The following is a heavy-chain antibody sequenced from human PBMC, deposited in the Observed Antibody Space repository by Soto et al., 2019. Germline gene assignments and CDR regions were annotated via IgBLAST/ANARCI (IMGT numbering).Heavy chain of an antibody. Sequence: QVQLVQSGAEVKKPGSSVKVSCKTSGGTFNNYAISWVRQAPGQGLEWMGGLIPNFDTPNYAQKFQDRLTIIADESTSTVSMELRSLSSDDTAVYYCAVAMVREILIFESSGMHVWGQGTTVTVSS. V-gene: IGHV1-69*01. J-gene: IGHJ6*02. CDR3: AVAMVREILIFESSGMHV. CDR1: GGTFNNYA. CDR2: LIPNFDTP. D-gene: IGHD3-10*01.